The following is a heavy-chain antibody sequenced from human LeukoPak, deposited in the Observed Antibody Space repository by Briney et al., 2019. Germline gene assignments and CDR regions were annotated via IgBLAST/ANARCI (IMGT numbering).Heavy chain of an antibody. Sequence: GGSLRLSCAASGFTFSSFAMSWVRQAPGKGLEWVSAFSGSGGGTYYADSVKGRFTISRDNSKNTLYLQMNSLRAEDTAVYYCAKPYFSSGWFFDYWGQGTLVTVSS. CDR1: GFTFSSFA. D-gene: IGHD6-19*01. J-gene: IGHJ4*02. CDR2: FSGSGGGT. CDR3: AKPYFSSGWFFDY. V-gene: IGHV3-23*01.